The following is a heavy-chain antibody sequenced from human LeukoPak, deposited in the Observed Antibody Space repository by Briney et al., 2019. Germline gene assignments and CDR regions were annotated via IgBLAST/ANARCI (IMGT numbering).Heavy chain of an antibody. CDR3: ARSYYYDSRARNAFDI. V-gene: IGHV3-48*03. CDR1: GFTFDDYA. J-gene: IGHJ3*02. D-gene: IGHD3-22*01. CDR2: ISSSGSPI. Sequence: GGSLRLSCAASGFTFDDYAMHWVRQAPGKGLEWVSYISSSGSPIYYADSVKGRFTTSRDNAKHSLYLQMNSLIAEDPAVYYCARSYYYDSRARNAFDIWGQGTMVTVSS.